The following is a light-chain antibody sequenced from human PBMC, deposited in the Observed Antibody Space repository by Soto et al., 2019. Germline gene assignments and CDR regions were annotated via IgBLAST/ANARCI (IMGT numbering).Light chain of an antibody. CDR3: QQYYDFRT. V-gene: IGKV1-5*03. CDR1: QNIYTW. J-gene: IGKJ1*01. Sequence: DIQMTQSPSTLSGSVGDRVTITCRASQNIYTWLAWYQQKPGKAPNVLIFKASNLETGVPSRFSGNGSGTEFSLTISSLQPDDFATYYCQQYYDFRTFGQGTKVEIK. CDR2: KAS.